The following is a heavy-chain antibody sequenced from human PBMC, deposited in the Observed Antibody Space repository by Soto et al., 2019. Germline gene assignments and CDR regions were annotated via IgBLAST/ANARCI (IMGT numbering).Heavy chain of an antibody. Sequence: PGGSLRLSCAASGFTFSSYAMSWVRQASGKGLEWVSAISGSGGSTYYADSVKGRFTISRDNSKNTLYLQMNSLRAEDTAVYYCATERDNWNPQGRYWFDPWGQGALDSVSS. V-gene: IGHV3-23*01. CDR3: ATERDNWNPQGRYWFDP. CDR2: ISGSGGST. D-gene: IGHD1-20*01. CDR1: GFTFSSYA. J-gene: IGHJ5*02.